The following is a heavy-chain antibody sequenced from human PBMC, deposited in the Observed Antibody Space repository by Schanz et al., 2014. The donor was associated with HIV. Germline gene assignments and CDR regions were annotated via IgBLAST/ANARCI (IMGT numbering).Heavy chain of an antibody. D-gene: IGHD2-21*02. CDR2: INPSGAGT. CDR1: GYTFTRYY. Sequence: QVQLVQSGAEVKKPGASVKVSCTASGYTFTRYYMHWVRQAPGQGLEWMGMINPSGAGTTYARKLQGRVTMTRDTSTSTVYMHLSSLRSDDTAVYFCARDFNIGDQYYFDHWGQGTLVTVSS. J-gene: IGHJ4*02. V-gene: IGHV1-46*04. CDR3: ARDFNIGDQYYFDH.